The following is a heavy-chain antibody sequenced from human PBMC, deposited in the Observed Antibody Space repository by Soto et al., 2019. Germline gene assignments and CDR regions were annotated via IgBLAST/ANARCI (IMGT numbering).Heavy chain of an antibody. CDR3: ARGRVKWNSSSWYVRFDY. J-gene: IGHJ4*02. CDR1: GGSFSGYY. V-gene: IGHV4-34*01. D-gene: IGHD6-13*01. Sequence: QVQLQQWGAGLLKPSETLSLTCAVYGGSFSGYYWSWIRQPPGKGLEWIGEINHSGSTNYNPSLKSRVTISVDTSKNQFSLKLSSVTAADTAVYYCARGRVKWNSSSWYVRFDYWGQGTLVTVSS. CDR2: INHSGST.